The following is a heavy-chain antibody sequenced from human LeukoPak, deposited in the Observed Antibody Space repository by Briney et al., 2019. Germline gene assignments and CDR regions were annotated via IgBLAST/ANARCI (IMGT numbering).Heavy chain of an antibody. CDR2: ITSSSTNI. Sequence: PGGSLRLSCAASGFTFGGHSINWVRQAPGKGLEWVSSITSSSTNIHYADSVKGRFTISRDNAKSSLYLQMNSLRAEDTAVYYCARGHISGYYYVYPNDGFDFWGQGTMVTVSS. V-gene: IGHV3-21*01. CDR3: ARGHISGYYYVYPNDGFDF. CDR1: GFTFGGHS. J-gene: IGHJ3*01. D-gene: IGHD3-22*01.